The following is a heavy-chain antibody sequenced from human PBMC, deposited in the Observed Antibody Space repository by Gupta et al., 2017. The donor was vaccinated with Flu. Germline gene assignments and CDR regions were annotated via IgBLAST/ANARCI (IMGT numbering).Heavy chain of an antibody. Sequence: EVQLVESGGGLVQPGRSLRLSCAASGFTFDDYAMHWVRQAPGKGLEWVSGTDWNSGKRGYADSVKGRFTISRDNAKNSLYLQMNSLKPEDTALYYCAKDATASETDAFDIWGQGTMVTVSS. CDR3: AKDATASETDAFDI. CDR1: GFTFDDYA. CDR2: TDWNSGKR. V-gene: IGHV3-9*01. D-gene: IGHD1-26*01. J-gene: IGHJ3*02.